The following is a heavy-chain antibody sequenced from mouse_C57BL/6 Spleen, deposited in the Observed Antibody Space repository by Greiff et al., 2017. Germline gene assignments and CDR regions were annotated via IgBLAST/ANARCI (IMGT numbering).Heavy chain of an antibody. V-gene: IGHV1-31*01. CDR1: GYSFTGYY. CDR3: ARGNYYGSSYFYAMDY. D-gene: IGHD1-1*01. Sequence: EVQLQQSGPELVKPGASVKISCKASGYSFTGYYMHWVKQSHGNILDWIGYIYPYNGVSSYNQKFKGKATLTVDKSSSTAYMELRSLTSEDSAVYYCARGNYYGSSYFYAMDYWGQGTSVTVSS. J-gene: IGHJ4*01. CDR2: IYPYNGVS.